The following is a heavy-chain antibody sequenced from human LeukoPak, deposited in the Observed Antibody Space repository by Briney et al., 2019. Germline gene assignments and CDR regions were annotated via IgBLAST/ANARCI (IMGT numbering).Heavy chain of an antibody. V-gene: IGHV4-39*07. CDR2: AYYTGNT. Sequence: SETLSLTCTVSGGSISGRPYYWAWIRQPPEKGLEWIGSAYYTGNTYYNSSLKSRVTISLDTSKNQFSLKLNFVTAADTAVYYCARGAYFDSWGRGTLFTVSS. CDR1: GGSISGRPYY. CDR3: ARGAYFDS. J-gene: IGHJ4*02. D-gene: IGHD3-16*01.